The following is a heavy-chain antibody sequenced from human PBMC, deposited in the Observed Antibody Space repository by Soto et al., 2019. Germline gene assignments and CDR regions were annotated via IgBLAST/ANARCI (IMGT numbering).Heavy chain of an antibody. D-gene: IGHD6-6*01. J-gene: IGHJ4*02. Sequence: GGSLSLSCAAAGFTFRSYGMHWVRQAPGKGLEWVAVISYDGSNKYYADSVKGRFTISRDNSKNTLYLQMNSLRAEDTAVYYCATTAYSSSPRSDYWGQGTLVT. V-gene: IGHV3-30*03. CDR2: ISYDGSNK. CDR3: ATTAYSSSPRSDY. CDR1: GFTFRSYG.